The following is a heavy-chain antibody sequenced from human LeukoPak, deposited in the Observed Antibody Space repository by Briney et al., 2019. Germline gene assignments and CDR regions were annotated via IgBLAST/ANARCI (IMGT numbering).Heavy chain of an antibody. Sequence: GGSLRLSCAASGFTFSTYAMSWVRQAPGKGLEWVSAISGSGGSTYYADSVKGRFTISRDNSKNTLYLQMNSLRAEDTAVYYCARRFGGYYFDYWGQGTLVTVSS. D-gene: IGHD3-16*01. CDR3: ARRFGGYYFDY. J-gene: IGHJ4*02. CDR1: GFTFSTYA. CDR2: ISGSGGST. V-gene: IGHV3-23*01.